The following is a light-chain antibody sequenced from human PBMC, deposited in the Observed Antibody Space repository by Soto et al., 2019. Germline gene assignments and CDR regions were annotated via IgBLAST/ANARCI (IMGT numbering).Light chain of an antibody. V-gene: IGKV1-8*01. J-gene: IGKJ4*01. Sequence: AIRMTQSPSSFSASTGDRVTITCRASQGISSYLAWYQQKPGKPPKLLIYAAATLQSGVPSRFSGSGSGTGFTLTISCLQSADFATYYCQQYYSYPRTFGGGTKVEIQ. CDR1: QGISSY. CDR3: QQYYSYPRT. CDR2: AAA.